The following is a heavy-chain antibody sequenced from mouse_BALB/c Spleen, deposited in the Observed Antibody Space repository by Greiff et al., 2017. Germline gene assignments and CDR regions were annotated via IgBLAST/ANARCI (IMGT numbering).Heavy chain of an antibody. Sequence: EVQLVESRPGLVKPSQSLSLTCSVTGYSITSGYYWNWIRQFPGNKLEWMGYISYDGSNNYNPSLKNRISLTRDTFKNQFFLKLNSVTTEDTATYYCASGFYGNYGWFAYWGQGTLVTVSA. CDR1: GYSITSGYY. D-gene: IGHD2-1*01. CDR2: ISYDGSN. V-gene: IGHV3-6*02. CDR3: ASGFYGNYGWFAY. J-gene: IGHJ3*01.